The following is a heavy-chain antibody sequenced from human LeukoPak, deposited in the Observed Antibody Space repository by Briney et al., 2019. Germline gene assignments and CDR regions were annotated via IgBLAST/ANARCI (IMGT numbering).Heavy chain of an antibody. Sequence: GGSLRLSCTASGFTIHYWVNWVPQSPGKGREGVANIDRDGRVPHDVDSVDGRLTISRDSAKNSLALQMHSLRAEDTAVYFCAKRGIVIRGVLIIGFHKEAYYFDYWGQGILVTVSS. V-gene: IGHV3-7*03. J-gene: IGHJ4*02. D-gene: IGHD3-10*01. CDR2: IDRDGRVP. CDR1: GFTIHYW. CDR3: AKRGIVIRGVLIIGFHKEAYYFDY.